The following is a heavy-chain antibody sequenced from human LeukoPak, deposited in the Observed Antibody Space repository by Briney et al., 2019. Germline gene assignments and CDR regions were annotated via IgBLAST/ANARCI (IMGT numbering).Heavy chain of an antibody. V-gene: IGHV4-4*07. CDR2: IYTSGTI. CDR3: ARDNRQWLVS. D-gene: IGHD6-19*01. Sequence: SETLSLTCTVSGGSISSYYWSWIRQPAGTALEWIGRIYTSGTITYNPSLKSRVTMSVDTSKNQFSLKLSSVTAADTAVYYCARDNRQWLVSWGQGTLVTVSS. CDR1: GGSISSYY. J-gene: IGHJ5*02.